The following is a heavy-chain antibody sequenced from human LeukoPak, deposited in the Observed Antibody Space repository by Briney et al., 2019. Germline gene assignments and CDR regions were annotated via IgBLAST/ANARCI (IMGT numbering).Heavy chain of an antibody. J-gene: IGHJ3*02. CDR2: IIPIFGTA. D-gene: IGHD3-9*01. V-gene: IGHV1-69*06. CDR3: ARERALRYFDWLLEIDAFDI. Sequence: ASVKVSCKASGGTFSSYAISWVRQAPGQGLEWMGGIIPIFGTASYAQKFQGRVTITADKSTSTAYMELSSLRSEDTAVYYCARERALRYFDWLLEIDAFDIWGQGTMVTVSS. CDR1: GGTFSSYA.